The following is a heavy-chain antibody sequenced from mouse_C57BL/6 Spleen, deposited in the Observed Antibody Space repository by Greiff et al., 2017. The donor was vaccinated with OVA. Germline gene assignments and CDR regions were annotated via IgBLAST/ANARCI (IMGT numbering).Heavy chain of an antibody. Sequence: VQLQQSGAELVRPGASVKLSCTASGFNIKDDYMHWVKQRPEQGLEWIGWIDPENGDTEYASKFQGKATITADTSSNTADQQHSSLTSEDTAVYYCTSHQGYDYDGAFDYWGQGTTLTVSS. CDR3: TSHQGYDYDGAFDY. CDR1: GFNIKDDY. J-gene: IGHJ2*01. CDR2: IDPENGDT. D-gene: IGHD2-4*01. V-gene: IGHV14-4*01.